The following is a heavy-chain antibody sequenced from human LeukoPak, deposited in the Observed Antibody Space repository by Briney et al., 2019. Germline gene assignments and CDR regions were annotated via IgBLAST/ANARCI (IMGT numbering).Heavy chain of an antibody. CDR1: GGSISSSSYY. CDR3: VAVNSNTVGIDY. V-gene: IGHV4-39*01. CDR2: IYYSGST. J-gene: IGHJ4*02. D-gene: IGHD4-23*01. Sequence: KPSETLSLTCTVSGGSISSSSYYWGWLRQPPGKGLEWIGSIYYSGSTYYNPSLKSRVTISVDTSKNQFSLKLSSVTAADTAVYYCVAVNSNTVGIDYWGQGTLVTVSS.